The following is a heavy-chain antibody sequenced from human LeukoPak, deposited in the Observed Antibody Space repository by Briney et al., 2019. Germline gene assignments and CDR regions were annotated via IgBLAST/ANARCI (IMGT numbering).Heavy chain of an antibody. D-gene: IGHD4-17*01. CDR3: AREASYGDYASLEY. CDR1: GYTFTSYG. J-gene: IGHJ4*02. Sequence: ASVKVSCKASGYTFTSYGISWVRQAPGQGLEWMGWISAYNGNTNYAQKLQGRVTMTTDTSTSTAYMELSSLRSEDTAVYYCAREASYGDYASLEYWGQGTLVTVSS. CDR2: ISAYNGNT. V-gene: IGHV1-18*01.